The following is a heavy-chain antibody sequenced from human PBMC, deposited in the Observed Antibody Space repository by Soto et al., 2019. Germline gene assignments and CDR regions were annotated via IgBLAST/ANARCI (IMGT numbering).Heavy chain of an antibody. Sequence: TPALSCTVCGGSMWSGGYYWSWIHQHPGKGLEWIGYIYYSGSTYYNPSLKSRVTISVDTSKNQFSLKLSSVTAADTAVYYCARGITGTTYYYYYGMDVWGQGTTVTVSS. CDR2: IYYSGST. CDR1: GGSMWSGGYY. J-gene: IGHJ6*02. CDR3: ARGITGTTYYYYYGMDV. V-gene: IGHV4-31*03. D-gene: IGHD1-7*01.